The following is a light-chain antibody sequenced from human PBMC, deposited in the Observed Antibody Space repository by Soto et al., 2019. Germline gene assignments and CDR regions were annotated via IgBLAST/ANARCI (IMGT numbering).Light chain of an antibody. Sequence: DIQMTQSPSTLSASVGDRVTITCRASQSTSTWLAWYQQRPGKTPKLLISEASKLESGVPSRFSGSGSGTEFTLTISSQQPDDFATYYCQQYITYPYAFGQGTKVEIK. CDR3: QQYITYPYA. J-gene: IGKJ1*01. V-gene: IGKV1-5*03. CDR1: QSTSTW. CDR2: EAS.